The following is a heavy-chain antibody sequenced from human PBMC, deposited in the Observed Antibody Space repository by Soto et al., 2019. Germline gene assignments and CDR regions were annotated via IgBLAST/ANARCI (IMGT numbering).Heavy chain of an antibody. V-gene: IGHV4-34*01. J-gene: IGHJ6*02. CDR2: INHSGST. Sequence: PSETLSLTCGVYGGSFSGYYWSWIRQPPGKGLEWIGEINHSGSTNYNPSLKSRVTISVDTSKNQFSLKLGSVTAADTAVYYCERVVRYFDWLHLYYYGMDIRSQCTTVTLSS. D-gene: IGHD3-9*01. CDR1: GGSFSGYY. CDR3: ERVVRYFDWLHLYYYGMDI.